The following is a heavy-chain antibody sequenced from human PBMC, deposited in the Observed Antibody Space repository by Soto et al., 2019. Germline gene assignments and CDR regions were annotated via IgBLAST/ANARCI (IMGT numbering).Heavy chain of an antibody. Sequence: PGGSLRLSCAGSGYIFGSHGIHWVRQAPGKGLEWLAIVWFDGSKEYYADSVKGRFTVSRDNSINTAYLQINSLRADDTAIYHCAKDSIDHNGIYDPFDIWGQGTMVTVSS. D-gene: IGHD3-3*02. V-gene: IGHV3-33*06. CDR3: AKDSIDHNGIYDPFDI. J-gene: IGHJ3*02. CDR1: GYIFGSHG. CDR2: VWFDGSKE.